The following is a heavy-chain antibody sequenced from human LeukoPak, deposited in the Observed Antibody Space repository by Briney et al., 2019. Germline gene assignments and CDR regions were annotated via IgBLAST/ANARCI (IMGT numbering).Heavy chain of an antibody. D-gene: IGHD1-1*01. J-gene: IGHJ4*02. CDR1: GFTFSSYS. Sequence: GGSLRLSCAASGFTFSSYSMKWVRQAPGKGLEWVSSISSSSTYIYYADSVKGRFTVSRDNAKNSLYLQMNSLRAEDTAVYYCARDRGYADYLGQGDLVTVSS. CDR2: ISSSSTYI. V-gene: IGHV3-21*01. CDR3: ARDRGYADY.